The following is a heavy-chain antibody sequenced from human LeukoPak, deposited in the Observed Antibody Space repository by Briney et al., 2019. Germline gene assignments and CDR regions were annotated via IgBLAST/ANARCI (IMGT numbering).Heavy chain of an antibody. CDR3: ARHGYSSGSLAWFDP. V-gene: IGHV4-39*01. Sequence: SETLSLTCTVSGGSITTSNYYWGWIRQPPGKGLEWIGSIYYSGSTYYNPSLKSRVTISVDTSKNQFSLKLSSVTAADTAVYYCARHGYSSGSLAWFDPWGQGTQVTVSS. J-gene: IGHJ5*02. D-gene: IGHD6-19*01. CDR1: GGSITTSNYY. CDR2: IYYSGST.